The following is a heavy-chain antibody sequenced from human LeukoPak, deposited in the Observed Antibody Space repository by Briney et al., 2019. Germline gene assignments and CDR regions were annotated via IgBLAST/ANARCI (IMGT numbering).Heavy chain of an antibody. CDR3: ARDRLHYDSLTGYPAD. V-gene: IGHV3-21*01. D-gene: IGHD3-9*01. CDR2: ISTSSSYI. Sequence: GGSLRLSCAASGFTFSSYTMNWVRQGPGKGLEWVSSISTSSSYIHYADSVKGRFTISRDNSKNTLYLQMNSLRAEDTAVYYCARDRLHYDSLTGYPADWGQGTLVTVSS. J-gene: IGHJ4*02. CDR1: GFTFSSYT.